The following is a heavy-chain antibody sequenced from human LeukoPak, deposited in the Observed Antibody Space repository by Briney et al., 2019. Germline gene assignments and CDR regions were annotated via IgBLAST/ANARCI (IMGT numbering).Heavy chain of an antibody. D-gene: IGHD6-19*01. V-gene: IGHV1-2*02. CDR2: INPKSGAT. J-gene: IGHJ6*03. Sequence: ASVNVSCKASGYTFSGYYMHWVRQAPGQGLEWMGWINPKSGATNYAQKFQGRVTMTRDTSVSTAYMELSRLRSDDTAVYYCAREGGDRGWYRAYYHFMDVWGKGTTVTVSS. CDR3: AREGGDRGWYRAYYHFMDV. CDR1: GYTFSGYY.